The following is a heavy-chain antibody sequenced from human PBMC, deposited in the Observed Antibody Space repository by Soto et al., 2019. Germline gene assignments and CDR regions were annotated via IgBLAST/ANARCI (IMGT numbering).Heavy chain of an antibody. Sequence: SQTLSLTCAIYGDSLSSNKPTTNWIRLTPSRGLEWLARTYYRSRWYNDYAVSVRSRITVNPDTSKNQFSLQLTSVTPEDTAVYFCAGTTSHQWYYMDVWGKGTRVTVSS. CDR3: AGTTSHQWYYMDV. D-gene: IGHD1-7*01. V-gene: IGHV6-1*01. CDR1: GDSLSSNKPT. J-gene: IGHJ6*03. CDR2: TYYRSRWYN.